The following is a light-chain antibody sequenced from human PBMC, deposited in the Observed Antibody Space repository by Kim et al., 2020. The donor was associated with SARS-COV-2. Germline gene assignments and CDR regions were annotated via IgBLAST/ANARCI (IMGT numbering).Light chain of an antibody. CDR3: QTWDSSTAI. CDR2: QNS. V-gene: IGLV3-1*01. CDR1: KLGDKY. Sequence: SYELTQPPSVSVSPGQTASITCSGDKLGDKYAYWYQQKPGQSPVLVIYQNSKRPSGIPERFSGSNSGITATLTISGTQAMDEADYYCQTWDSSTAIFGGGTKLTVL. J-gene: IGLJ2*01.